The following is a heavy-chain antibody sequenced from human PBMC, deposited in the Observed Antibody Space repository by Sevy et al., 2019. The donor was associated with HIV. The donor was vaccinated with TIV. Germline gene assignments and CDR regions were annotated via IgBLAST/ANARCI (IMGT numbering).Heavy chain of an antibody. CDR1: GYTFTSYD. CDR2: MNPKTGNT. V-gene: IGHV1-8*01. D-gene: IGHD3-22*01. J-gene: IGHJ5*02. Sequence: ASVKVSCKASGYTFTSYDINWVRQASGQGLEWMGWMNPKTGNTGYAQKFQGRVTMTRNTSISTAYMELSSLRSEDTAVYYCARHRDYYDSSGYGTFDPWGQGTLVTVSS. CDR3: ARHRDYYDSSGYGTFDP.